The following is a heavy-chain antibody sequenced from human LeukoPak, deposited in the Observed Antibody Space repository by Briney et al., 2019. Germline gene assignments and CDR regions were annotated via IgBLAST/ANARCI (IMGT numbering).Heavy chain of an antibody. J-gene: IGHJ3*02. CDR1: GGSISSYY. CDR3: ARDEVGVPGAFDI. Sequence: SETLSLTCTVSGGSISSYYWSWIRQPPGKGLEWIGYIYYTGSTKYNPSLKSRVAISVDTSKNQFSLNLSSVNAADTAVYYCARDEVGVPGAFDIWGQGTMATVSS. D-gene: IGHD7-27*01. CDR2: IYYTGST. V-gene: IGHV4-59*01.